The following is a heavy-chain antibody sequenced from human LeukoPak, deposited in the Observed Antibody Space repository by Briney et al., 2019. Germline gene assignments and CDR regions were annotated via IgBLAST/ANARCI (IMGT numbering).Heavy chain of an antibody. J-gene: IGHJ4*02. V-gene: IGHV1-46*01. CDR1: GYTFTCYY. D-gene: IGHD6-19*01. CDR2: INPSGGST. CDR3: ARDLGSGCLDY. Sequence: ASVKVSCKASGYTFTCYYMHWVRQAPGQGLEWMGIINPSGGSTSYAQKFQGRVTMTRDTSTSTVYMELSSLRSEDTAVYYCARDLGSGCLDYWGQGTLVTVSS.